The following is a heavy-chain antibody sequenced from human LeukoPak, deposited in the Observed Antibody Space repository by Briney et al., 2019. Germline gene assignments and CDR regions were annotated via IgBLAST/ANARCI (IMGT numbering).Heavy chain of an antibody. CDR3: ARLMVRGVLDAFDI. D-gene: IGHD3-10*01. J-gene: IGHJ3*02. CDR1: GFTFSDYY. V-gene: IGHV3-11*01. Sequence: GGSLRLSCAASGFTFSDYYMSWIRQAPGKGLEWVSYISDGGNTIYYADSVKGRFTISRDDAKNSLYLQMNSLRAEDTAVYYCARLMVRGVLDAFDIWGQGTMVTVSS. CDR2: ISDGGNTI.